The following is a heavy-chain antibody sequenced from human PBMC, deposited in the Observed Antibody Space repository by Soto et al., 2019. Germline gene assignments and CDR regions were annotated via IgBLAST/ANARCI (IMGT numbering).Heavy chain of an antibody. V-gene: IGHV4-31*03. J-gene: IGHJ5*02. CDR1: GGSISSGGYY. CDR3: XXXXXXX. Sequence: QVQLQESGPGLVKPSQTLSLTCTVSGGSISSGGYYWSWIRQHPGKGLEWIGYIYYSGNTYYNPSLKSRVTISVDTSXXXXXXXXXXXXXAXXXXXXXXXXXXXXGQGTLVTVSS. CDR2: IYYSGNT.